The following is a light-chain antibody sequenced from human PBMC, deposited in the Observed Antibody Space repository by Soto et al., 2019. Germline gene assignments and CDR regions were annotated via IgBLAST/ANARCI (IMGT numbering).Light chain of an antibody. J-gene: IGKJ1*01. V-gene: IGKV1-5*03. CDR2: KAS. CDR3: QQASSYSPWL. Sequence: DIQVAQSPSTLSASVGDRVTITCRASQSVNAWLAWYQQKPGTAPKLLIYKASTLDRGVSSRFCGSGSGTAGTLSISSLQLEDSATHYCQQASSYSPWLFGQGTQVYI. CDR1: QSVNAW.